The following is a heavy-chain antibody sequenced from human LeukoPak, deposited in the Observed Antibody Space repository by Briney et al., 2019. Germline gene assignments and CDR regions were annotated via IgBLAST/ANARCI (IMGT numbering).Heavy chain of an antibody. J-gene: IGHJ5*01. CDR3: ARGLPIISMLRGVKPSVMFDS. D-gene: IGHD3-10*01. V-gene: IGHV4-34*01. CDR1: GGSFSGYY. Sequence: SETLSLTCAAYGGSFSGYYWSWIHQPPGKGLEWIGEINHSGSTNYNPSLKSRLSISIDTSKNQFALRLNSVTAADTAVYYCARGLPIISMLRGVKPSVMFDSWGQGTLVTVSS. CDR2: INHSGST.